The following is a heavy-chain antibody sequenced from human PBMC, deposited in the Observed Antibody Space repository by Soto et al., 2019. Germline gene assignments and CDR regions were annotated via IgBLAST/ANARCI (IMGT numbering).Heavy chain of an antibody. V-gene: IGHV3-30-3*01. CDR3: GSDKGRHEIWGGTVAS. Sequence: QVQLEESGGGVVQPEGSLRLSCTTSTFVFSVYSLHWVRQAPGKGLEWVALITHDGTNKYYTDSVTGRFTISRDNSKDTLHRQRSRLRAEDTGGYFCGSDKGRHEIWGGTVASWGEGTLVTASA. J-gene: IGHJ4*02. CDR1: TFVFSVYS. D-gene: IGHD3-3*01. CDR2: ITHDGTNK.